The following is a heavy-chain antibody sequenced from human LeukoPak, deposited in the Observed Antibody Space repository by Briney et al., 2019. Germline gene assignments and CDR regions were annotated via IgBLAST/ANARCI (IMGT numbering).Heavy chain of an antibody. CDR2: ISGDGNTT. CDR3: AKDFNGLGSAFDI. J-gene: IGHJ3*02. CDR1: EFTFDDFA. V-gene: IGHV3-43*02. Sequence: GGSLRLSCAASEFTFDDFAMHRVRQAPGKGLEWVSLISGDGNTTYCADSVKGRLTISRDNSKNSLFLQMNSLRTEDTALYFCAKDFNGLGSAFDIWGQGTMVTVSS. D-gene: IGHD2-21*01.